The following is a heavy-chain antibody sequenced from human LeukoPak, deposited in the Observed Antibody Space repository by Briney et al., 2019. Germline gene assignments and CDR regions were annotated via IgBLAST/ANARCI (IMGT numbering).Heavy chain of an antibody. J-gene: IGHJ4*02. V-gene: IGHV3-9*03. CDR2: ISWNSGRI. Sequence: PGRSLRLSCAASGFTFDDYAMHWVRQAPGKGLEWVSGISWNSGRIAYADSVKGRFTISRDNAKNSLYLQMNNLRAEDMALYYCAKGYCSSTSCYHHYWGQGTLSPSPQ. D-gene: IGHD2-2*01. CDR1: GFTFDDYA. CDR3: AKGYCSSTSCYHHY.